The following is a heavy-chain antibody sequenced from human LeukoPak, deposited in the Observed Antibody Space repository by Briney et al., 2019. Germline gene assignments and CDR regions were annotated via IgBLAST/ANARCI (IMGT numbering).Heavy chain of an antibody. CDR1: GFTFSDYY. J-gene: IGHJ3*02. CDR3: ARDTSGYYDSSGYSRDAFDI. CDR2: ISSSSSYT. D-gene: IGHD3-22*01. Sequence: KPGGSLRLSCAASGFTFSDYYMSWIRQAPGKGLEWVSYISSSSSYTNYADSVKGRFTISRDNAKNSLYLQMNSLRAEDTAVYYCARDTSGYYDSSGYSRDAFDIWGQGTMVTVSS. V-gene: IGHV3-11*06.